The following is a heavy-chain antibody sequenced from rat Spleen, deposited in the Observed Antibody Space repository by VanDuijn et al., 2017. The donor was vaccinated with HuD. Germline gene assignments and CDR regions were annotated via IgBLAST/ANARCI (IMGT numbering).Heavy chain of an antibody. V-gene: IGHV2-45*01. J-gene: IGHJ1*01. CDR3: TRPNNPYWYFDF. CDR1: GFSLTSYN. CDR2: MWSSGSA. D-gene: IGHD1-10*01. Sequence: QVQLKESGPGLVQPSETLSLTCTVSGFSLTSYNVHWVRQPPGKGLEWMGVMWSSGSADYNSALKSRLSISRDTSKSQVFLKMNSLQTEDTAIYFCTRPNNPYWYFDFWGPGTMVTVSS.